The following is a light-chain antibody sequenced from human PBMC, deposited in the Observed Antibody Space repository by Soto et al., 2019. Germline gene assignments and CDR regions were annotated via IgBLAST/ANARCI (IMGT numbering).Light chain of an antibody. CDR1: QSVSSSY. CDR2: DAS. J-gene: IGKJ3*01. V-gene: IGKV3-20*01. CDR3: QHYGTSAL. Sequence: EIVLTQSPGTLSLSPGERATLSCRASQSVSSSYLAWYQQKPGQAPGLLIYDASRATGIPDRFSASGSGTDFTLTITRLEPEDFAVYYCQHYGTSALFGPGTKVEI.